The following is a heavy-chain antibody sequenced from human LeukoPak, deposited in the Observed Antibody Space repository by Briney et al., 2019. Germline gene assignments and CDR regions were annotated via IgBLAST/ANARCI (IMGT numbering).Heavy chain of an antibody. V-gene: IGHV3-7*01. J-gene: IGHJ4*02. CDR2: IRPDGRET. CDR3: ARGTYYDSSGYYFFDY. D-gene: IGHD3-22*01. CDR1: GFTFSNYW. Sequence: PGGSLRLSCVVSGFTFSNYWMDWVRQAPGKGLEWVAFIRPDGRETNYAGFVKGRFTISRDNSKNTLFLQMGSLRAEDMAVYYCARGTYYDSSGYYFFDYWGQGTLVTVSS.